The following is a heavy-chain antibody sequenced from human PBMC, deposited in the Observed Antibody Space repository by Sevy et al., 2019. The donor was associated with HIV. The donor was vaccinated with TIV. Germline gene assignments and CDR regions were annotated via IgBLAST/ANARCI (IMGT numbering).Heavy chain of an antibody. CDR1: GGTFSSYA. D-gene: IGHD1-1*01. J-gene: IGHJ5*02. CDR3: ASTDLDPNWNDDWWFDP. CDR2: IIPIFGTA. Sequence: SVKVSCKASGGTFSSYAISWVRQAPGQGLEWMGGIIPIFGTANYAQKFQGRVTITADESTSTAYMELSSLRSEDTAVYYCASTDLDPNWNDDWWFDPWGQGTLVTVSS. V-gene: IGHV1-69*13.